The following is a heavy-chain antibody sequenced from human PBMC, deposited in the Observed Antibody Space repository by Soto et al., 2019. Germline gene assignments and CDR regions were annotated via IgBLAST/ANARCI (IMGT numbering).Heavy chain of an antibody. CDR1: GGSISSGGYS. V-gene: IGHV4-30-2*01. Sequence: SETLSLTCAVSGGSISSGGYSWSWIRQPPGKGLEWIGYIYHSGSTYYNPSLKSRVTISVDRSKNQFSLKLSSVTAADTAVYYCARGILRFLDDYSNYATPYFDYWGQGTLVTVSS. CDR3: ARGILRFLDDYSNYATPYFDY. D-gene: IGHD4-4*01. CDR2: IYHSGST. J-gene: IGHJ4*02.